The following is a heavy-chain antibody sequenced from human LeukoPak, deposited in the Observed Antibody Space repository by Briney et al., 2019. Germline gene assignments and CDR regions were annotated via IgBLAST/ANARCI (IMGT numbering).Heavy chain of an antibody. CDR2: INPSTGST. J-gene: IGHJ4*02. CDR3: ARAMSGTGPFDY. V-gene: IGHV1-46*01. D-gene: IGHD6-13*01. Sequence: GASVKVSCKASGYTFTSYYMHWVRQAPGQGLEWMGIINPSTGSTSFAQRFQGRVTTTRDTSTSTVYMELSSLRSDDTAVFHCARAMSGTGPFDYWGQGTLVTVSS. CDR1: GYTFTSYY.